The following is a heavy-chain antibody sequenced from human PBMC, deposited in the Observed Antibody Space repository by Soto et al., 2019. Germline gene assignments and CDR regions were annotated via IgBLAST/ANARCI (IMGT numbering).Heavy chain of an antibody. D-gene: IGHD2-15*01. CDR3: ARDLRDIVVVVAADVAGWFDP. CDR2: ISAYNGNT. Sequence: QVQLEQSGAEVKKPGASVKVSCKASGYTFTSYGISWVRQAPGQGLEWMGWISAYNGNTNYAQKLQGRVTMTTDTSTSTAYMELRSLRSDDTAVYYCARDLRDIVVVVAADVAGWFDPWGQGTLVTVSS. J-gene: IGHJ5*02. V-gene: IGHV1-18*01. CDR1: GYTFTSYG.